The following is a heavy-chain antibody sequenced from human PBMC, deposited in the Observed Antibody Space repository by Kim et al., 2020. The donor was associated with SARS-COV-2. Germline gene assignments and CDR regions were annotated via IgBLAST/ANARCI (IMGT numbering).Heavy chain of an antibody. CDR3: ARDYYGSGNGFDL. D-gene: IGHD3-10*01. J-gene: IGHJ2*01. V-gene: IGHV4-39*07. Sequence: YNPSLKSRVTRSVDTSKKQFSLKLGSVIAADTAVYYCARDYYGSGNGFDLWGRGTLVTVSS.